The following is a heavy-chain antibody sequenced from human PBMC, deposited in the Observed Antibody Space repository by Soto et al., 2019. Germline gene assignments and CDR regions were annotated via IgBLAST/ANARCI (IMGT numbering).Heavy chain of an antibody. V-gene: IGHV1-2*06. Sequence: ASVKVSCKASGYTFTSYDINWVRQAPGQELGWMGRINPNSGGTNYAQKFQGRVTMTRDTSISTAYTELSSLRSEDTAVYYCARERTYFGDYWGQGTLVTVSS. CDR1: GYTFTSYD. D-gene: IGHD3-9*01. CDR2: INPNSGGT. J-gene: IGHJ4*02. CDR3: ARERTYFGDY.